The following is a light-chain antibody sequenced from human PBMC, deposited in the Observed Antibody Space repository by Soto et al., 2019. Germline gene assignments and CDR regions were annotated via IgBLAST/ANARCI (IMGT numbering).Light chain of an antibody. J-gene: IGLJ2*01. CDR1: SSDIGSFYD. Sequence: QSVLTQPPSVSGAPGQRVTIPCTGSSSDIGSFYDVHWYQQLPGTVPKLLIYGDNNRPSGVPDRFSGSKSGTSASLAIAGLQAEDEADYYCQSYDNSLSHVVFGGGTKVTVL. CDR3: QSYDNSLSHVV. V-gene: IGLV1-40*01. CDR2: GDN.